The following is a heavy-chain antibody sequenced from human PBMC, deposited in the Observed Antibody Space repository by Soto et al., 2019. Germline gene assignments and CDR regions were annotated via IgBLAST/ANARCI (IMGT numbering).Heavy chain of an antibody. CDR2: ISSRSDYI. CDR3: VRFTGDPSRQHLDC. CDR1: GLTFNTFD. J-gene: IGHJ4*02. Sequence: AGSFRLCYTASGLTFNTFDKPWIRQTQGRGLEWVSAISSRSDYIYYTHSVRGRFTISRDNAQNSLFLQMDRLRAEDTALYHCVRFTGDPSRQHLDCWGQGILVTVSS. D-gene: IGHD4-4*01. V-gene: IGHV3-21*01.